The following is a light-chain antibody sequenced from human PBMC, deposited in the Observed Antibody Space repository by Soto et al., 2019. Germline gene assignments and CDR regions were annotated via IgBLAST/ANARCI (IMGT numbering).Light chain of an antibody. J-gene: IGKJ5*01. Sequence: EIAMTQSPATLSVSPGERATLSCRASESVSSKLAWYQKKPGQAPRLLIHDASTRATGIPARFSGSGSGTEFILTISSVESEDFAVYYCQQYGYSPITFGQGTRLEIK. CDR2: DAS. CDR3: QQYGYSPIT. V-gene: IGKV3-15*01. CDR1: ESVSSK.